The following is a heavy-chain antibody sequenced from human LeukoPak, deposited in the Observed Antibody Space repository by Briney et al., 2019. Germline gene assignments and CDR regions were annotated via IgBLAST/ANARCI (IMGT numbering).Heavy chain of an antibody. D-gene: IGHD6-13*01. CDR1: GGSISSYY. CDR3: ASSTIAAAGPEYFQH. V-gene: IGHV4-59*01. J-gene: IGHJ1*01. Sequence: SETLSLTCTVSGGSISSYYWSWIRQPPGKGLEWIGYIYYSGSTNYNPSLKSRVTISVDTSKNQFSLKLSSVTAADTAVYYCASSTIAAAGPEYFQHWGQGTLVTVSS. CDR2: IYYSGST.